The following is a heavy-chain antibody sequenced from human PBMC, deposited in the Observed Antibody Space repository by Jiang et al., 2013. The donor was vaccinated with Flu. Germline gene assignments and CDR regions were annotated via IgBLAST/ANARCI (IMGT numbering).Heavy chain of an antibody. D-gene: IGHD3-22*01. J-gene: IGHJ4*02. V-gene: IGHV1-24*01. CDR3: ATLRYYDGSGFSFDH. CDR2: FDPEETET. Sequence: SGAEVKKPGASVKVSCKITGYSLTDFAMHWVRQAPGRGLEWMAGFDPEETETLYAQKFQGRVTMTEDTSTDTAYMELSSLRSEDTAVYYCATLRYYDGSGFSFDHWGQGTLVTVSS. CDR1: GYSLTDFA.